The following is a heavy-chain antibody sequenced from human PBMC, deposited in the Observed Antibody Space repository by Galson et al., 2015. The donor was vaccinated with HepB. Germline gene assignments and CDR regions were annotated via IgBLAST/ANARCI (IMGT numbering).Heavy chain of an antibody. CDR1: GFTFSSYA. Sequence: SLRLSCAASGFTFSSYAMSWVRQAPGKGLEWVSAISGSGGSTYYADSVKGRFTISRDNSKNTLYLQMNSLRAEDTAVYYCAKVIYDSSGYYYGGEEEYFQHWGQGTLVTVSS. CDR2: ISGSGGST. D-gene: IGHD3-22*01. CDR3: AKVIYDSSGYYYGGEEEYFQH. V-gene: IGHV3-23*01. J-gene: IGHJ1*01.